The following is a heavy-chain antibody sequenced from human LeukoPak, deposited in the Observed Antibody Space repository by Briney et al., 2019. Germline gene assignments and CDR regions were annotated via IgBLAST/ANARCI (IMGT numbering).Heavy chain of an antibody. CDR2: ISSSSSYI. D-gene: IGHD6-19*01. J-gene: IGHJ4*02. CDR1: GFTFSSYS. Sequence: GSLRLSCAASGFTFSSYSMNWVRQAPGKGLEGVSSISSSSSYIYYADSVKGRFTISRDNAKNSLYLQMNSLRAEDTAVYYCAKSYYSSGYYCFDSWGQGTLVTVSS. CDR3: AKSYYSSGYYCFDS. V-gene: IGHV3-21*01.